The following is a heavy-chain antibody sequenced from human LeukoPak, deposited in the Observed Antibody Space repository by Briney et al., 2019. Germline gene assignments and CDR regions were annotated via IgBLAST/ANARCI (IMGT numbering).Heavy chain of an antibody. V-gene: IGHV4-4*07. D-gene: IGHD4-11*01. J-gene: IGHJ5*02. CDR2: IQSSGTT. CDR3: ASRSHDYQNWFDP. Sequence: SETLSLTCTVSGGSISSYYWNWIRQPAGKGLEWIGRIQSSGTTNYNPSLKSRLTMSVDTSKNQFSLKLSSVTAADTAVYYCASRSHDYQNWFDPWGQGTLVTVSS. CDR1: GGSISSYY.